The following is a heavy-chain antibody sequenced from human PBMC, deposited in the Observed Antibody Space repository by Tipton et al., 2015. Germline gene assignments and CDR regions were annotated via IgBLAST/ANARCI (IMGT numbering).Heavy chain of an antibody. CDR3: VRDNYGGNSGFFDY. CDR2: ISTYDGNT. CDR1: GYTFTSYG. V-gene: IGHV1-18*01. J-gene: IGHJ4*02. Sequence: QVQLVQSGAEVKKPGAPVKVSCKASGYTFTSYGFSWVRQAPGQGLEWMGWISTYDGNTDYAQRLRGRVTLTTDTSTTTVYMELWSLRSDDTAVYYCVRDNYGGNSGFFDYWGQGTLVTVSS. D-gene: IGHD4-23*01.